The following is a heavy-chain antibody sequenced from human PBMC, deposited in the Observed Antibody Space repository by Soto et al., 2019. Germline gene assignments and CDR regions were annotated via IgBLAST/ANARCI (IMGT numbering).Heavy chain of an antibody. J-gene: IGHJ5*01. CDR1: GGSVRAPDW. Sequence: QGHLQESGPGLVAPSGTLSLTCTLSGGSVRAPDWWNWVRQSPDKGLAWIAEVHISGHSNYNPSLRSRVSVSIDSSKNQFYLNLNSVTAADTAIYYCARVRQGCSANNCYFDPWGQGTQVTISS. CDR2: VHISGHS. CDR3: ARVRQGCSANNCYFDP. V-gene: IGHV4-4*02. D-gene: IGHD1-1*01.